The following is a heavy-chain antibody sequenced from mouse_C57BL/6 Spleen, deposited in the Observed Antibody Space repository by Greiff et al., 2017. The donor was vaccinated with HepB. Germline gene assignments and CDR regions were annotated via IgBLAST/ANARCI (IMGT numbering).Heavy chain of an antibody. CDR1: GYSITSGYY. V-gene: IGHV3-6*01. D-gene: IGHD2-4*01. Sequence: EVKLQESGPGLVKPSQSLSLTCSVTGYSITSGYYWNWIRQSPGNILEWMGYISYDGSNNYNPYLKNRISITRDTSKNQFFLKLNSVTTEDTATYYCARVYDYYFDYWGQGTTLTVSS. CDR3: ARVYDYYFDY. CDR2: ISYDGSN. J-gene: IGHJ2*01.